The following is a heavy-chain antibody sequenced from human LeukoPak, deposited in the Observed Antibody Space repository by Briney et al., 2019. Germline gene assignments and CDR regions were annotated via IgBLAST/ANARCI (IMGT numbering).Heavy chain of an antibody. J-gene: IGHJ6*02. D-gene: IGHD2/OR15-2a*01. CDR1: GFTFSDYA. V-gene: IGHV3-30*03. CDR3: ARNKAITAFFGMEV. Sequence: PGTSLRLSCAASGFTFSDYAMHWVRQAPGKGLEWVAVIAYGGTYTHHADSLKGQFTISRDNSRDTLYLQINSLRPEDTALYYCARNKAITAFFGMEVWGQGTTVIVSS. CDR2: IAYGGTYT.